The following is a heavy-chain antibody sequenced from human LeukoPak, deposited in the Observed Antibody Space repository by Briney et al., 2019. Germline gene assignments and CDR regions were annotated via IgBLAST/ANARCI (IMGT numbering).Heavy chain of an antibody. Sequence: ASVKVSCKASGFTLPRYGISWVRQAPGQGLEWMGWISAYNGDTKYVQKFLGRVTMTTDTSTSTAYMELRSLTADDTAVYYCAIDFSNTSGFKVVIDYWVQGTLVTVSS. V-gene: IGHV1-18*01. CDR3: AIDFSNTSGFKVVIDY. J-gene: IGHJ4*02. CDR1: GFTLPRYG. CDR2: ISAYNGDT. D-gene: IGHD3-22*01.